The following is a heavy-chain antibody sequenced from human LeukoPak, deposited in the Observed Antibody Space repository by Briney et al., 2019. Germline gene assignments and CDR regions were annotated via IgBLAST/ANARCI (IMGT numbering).Heavy chain of an antibody. CDR2: IHYSGNS. Sequence: SETLSLTCTVSGDSISNYYWSWIRQPQGKGLEWIGYIHYSGNSDYNPSLKSRVTILIDTSKNQFSLILSSVTAADTAVYYCARHFRGVVSAQLDYWGQGTRVTVSS. D-gene: IGHD3-10*01. CDR1: GDSISNYY. V-gene: IGHV4-59*08. J-gene: IGHJ4*02. CDR3: ARHFRGVVSAQLDY.